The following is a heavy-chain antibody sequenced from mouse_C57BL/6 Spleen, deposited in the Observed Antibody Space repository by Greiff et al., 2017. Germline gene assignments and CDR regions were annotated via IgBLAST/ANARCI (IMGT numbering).Heavy chain of an antibody. V-gene: IGHV5-17*01. CDR3: ARPEYSNFDY. Sequence: EVMLVESGGGLVKPGGSLKLSCAASGFTFSDYGMHWVRQAPEKGLEWVAYISSGSSTIYYADTVKGRFTISRDNAKNTLFLQMTSLRSEDTAMYYCARPEYSNFDYWGQGTTLTVSS. CDR2: ISSGSSTI. CDR1: GFTFSDYG. D-gene: IGHD2-5*01. J-gene: IGHJ2*01.